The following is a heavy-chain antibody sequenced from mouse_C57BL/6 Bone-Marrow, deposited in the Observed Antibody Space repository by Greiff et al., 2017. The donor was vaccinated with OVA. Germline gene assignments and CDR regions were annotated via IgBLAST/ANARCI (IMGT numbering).Heavy chain of an antibody. D-gene: IGHD1-1*01. CDR2: IYPGDGDT. J-gene: IGHJ2*01. V-gene: IGHV1-82*01. Sequence: VQLQQSGPELVKPGASVKISCKASGYAFSSSWMNWVKQRPGKGLEWIGRIYPGDGDTNYNGKFKGKATLTADKSSSTAYMQLSSLTSEDSAVYFCARCYYYGSSYIDDWGQGTTLTVSS. CDR3: ARCYYYGSSYIDD. CDR1: GYAFSSSW.